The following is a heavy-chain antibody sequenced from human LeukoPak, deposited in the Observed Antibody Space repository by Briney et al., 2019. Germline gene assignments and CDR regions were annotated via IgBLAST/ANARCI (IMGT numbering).Heavy chain of an antibody. CDR3: ARRRVKRITMVRGPYWFDP. Sequence: PSETLFLTCAVYGGSFSGYYWSWIRQPPGKGLEWIGEINHSGSTNYNPSLKSRVTISVDTSKNQFSLKLSSVTAADTAVYYCARRRVKRITMVRGPYWFDPWGQGTLVTVSS. J-gene: IGHJ5*02. D-gene: IGHD3-10*01. CDR1: GGSFSGYY. CDR2: INHSGST. V-gene: IGHV4-34*01.